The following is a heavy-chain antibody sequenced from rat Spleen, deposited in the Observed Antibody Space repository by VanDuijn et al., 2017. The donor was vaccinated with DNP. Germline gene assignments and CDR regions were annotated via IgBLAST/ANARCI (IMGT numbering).Heavy chain of an antibody. D-gene: IGHD1-3*01. J-gene: IGHJ1*01. CDR2: IWSGGYT. Sequence: VQLQESGPGLVKPSQSLSLTCTVPGFSLTSYGVSWVRQPPGKGLEGIGKIWSGGYTDYNSVLDSRLAISRDTSKSQVFLKMNSLRSEDTAIYSCARFPPGYFSYRDWHFDVWGPGTMVTVSS. V-gene: IGHV2-4*01. CDR1: GFSLTSYG. CDR3: ARFPPGYFSYRDWHFDV.